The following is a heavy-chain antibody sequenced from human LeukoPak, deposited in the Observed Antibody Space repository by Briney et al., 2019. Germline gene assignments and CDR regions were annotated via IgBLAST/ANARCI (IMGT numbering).Heavy chain of an antibody. CDR3: ARDKTYYDRSGYYHY. Sequence: GASVKVSCKASGYTFTDYYMHWVRQVPGQGLEWMGWINPNSGDTNYAQSFQGRVTMTRDTAISTAYMQLSRLRSDDTAVYYCARDKTYYDRSGYYHYWGRGTLVTVSS. V-gene: IGHV1-2*02. J-gene: IGHJ4*02. CDR2: INPNSGDT. D-gene: IGHD3-22*01. CDR1: GYTFTDYY.